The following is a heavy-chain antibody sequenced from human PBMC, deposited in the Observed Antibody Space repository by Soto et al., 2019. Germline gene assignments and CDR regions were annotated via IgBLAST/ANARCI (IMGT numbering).Heavy chain of an antibody. D-gene: IGHD1-1*01. J-gene: IGHJ3*02. CDR2: IKSKTDGGTT. CDR1: GFTFSNAW. V-gene: IGHV3-15*07. CDR3: TTDLPPGTTGTATDAFDI. Sequence: GGSLRLSCAASGFTFSNAWMNWVRQAPGKGLEWVGRIKSKTDGGTTDYAAPVKGRFTISRDDSKNTLYLQMNSLKTEDTAVYYCTTDLPPGTTGTATDAFDIWGQGTMVTVSS.